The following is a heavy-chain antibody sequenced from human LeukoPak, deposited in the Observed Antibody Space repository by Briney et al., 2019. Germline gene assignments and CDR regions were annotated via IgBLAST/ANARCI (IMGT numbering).Heavy chain of an antibody. CDR3: ARSTWLLDK. J-gene: IGHJ4*02. D-gene: IGHD3-22*01. CDR1: GGSISPYY. CDR2: IYYSGST. Sequence: KSSETLSLTCTVSGGSISPYYWSWIRQPPGKGLEWIGYIYYSGSTNYNPSLKSRVTISLDTSKNQFSLKLSSVTAADTAVYYCARSTWLLDKWGQRTLVTVSS. V-gene: IGHV4-59*01.